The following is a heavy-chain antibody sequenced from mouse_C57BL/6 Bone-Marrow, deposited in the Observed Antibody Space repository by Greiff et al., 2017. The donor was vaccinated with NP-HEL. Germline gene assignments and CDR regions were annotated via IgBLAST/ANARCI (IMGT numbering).Heavy chain of an antibody. V-gene: IGHV1-64*01. Sequence: QVQLQQPGAELVKPGASVKLSCKASGYTFTSYWMHWVKQRPGQGLEWIGMIHPNSGSTNYNEKFKSKATLTVDKSSSTAYMQLSSLTSEDSAVYYCARWWIGLRRRSSFAYWGQGTLVTVSA. J-gene: IGHJ3*01. D-gene: IGHD2-2*01. CDR3: ARWWIGLRRRSSFAY. CDR2: IHPNSGST. CDR1: GYTFTSYW.